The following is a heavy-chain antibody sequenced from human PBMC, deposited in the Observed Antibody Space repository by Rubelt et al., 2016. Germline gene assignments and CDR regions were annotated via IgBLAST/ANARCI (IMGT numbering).Heavy chain of an antibody. Sequence: EVQLVESGGDLVKPGGSLRLSCAVSGFNFRSYSMNWVRQAPGKGLEWVSSISSSGALTYYTDSVKGRFTISRDNAQNSLYLQMNSLRAEDTAVFYCARGTGNYGSYYFEYWGQGTLVTVSS. V-gene: IGHV3-21*01. CDR1: GFNFRSYS. CDR2: ISSSGALT. J-gene: IGHJ4*02. D-gene: IGHD1-26*01. CDR3: ARGTGNYGSYYFEY.